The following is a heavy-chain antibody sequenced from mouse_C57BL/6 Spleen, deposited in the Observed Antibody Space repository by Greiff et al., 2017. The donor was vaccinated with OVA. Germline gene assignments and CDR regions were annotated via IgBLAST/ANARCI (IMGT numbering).Heavy chain of an antibody. CDR2: IYPGDGDT. D-gene: IGHD2-4*01. Sequence: VQLQQSGAELVKPGASVKISCKAFGYAFSSYWMNWVKQRPGKGLEWIGQIYPGDGDTNYNGKFKGKATLTADKSSSTAYMQLSSLTSEDSAVYFCARGDYDHDGFAYWGQGTLVTVSA. CDR3: ARGDYDHDGFAY. J-gene: IGHJ3*01. CDR1: GYAFSSYW. V-gene: IGHV1-80*01.